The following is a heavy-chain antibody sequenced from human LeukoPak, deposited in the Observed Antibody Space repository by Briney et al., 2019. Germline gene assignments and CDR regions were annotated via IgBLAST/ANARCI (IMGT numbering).Heavy chain of an antibody. CDR2: IKQDGSEK. CDR1: GFTFSSYW. Sequence: GGSLRLSCAASGFTFSSYWMTWVRQAPGKGLEWVANIKQDGSEKNYVDSVKGRFTISRDNAKNSLYLQMNSLRAEDTAVYYCARGGPRDGYDYWGQGTLVTVSS. D-gene: IGHD5-18*01. CDR3: ARGGPRDGYDY. J-gene: IGHJ4*02. V-gene: IGHV3-7*01.